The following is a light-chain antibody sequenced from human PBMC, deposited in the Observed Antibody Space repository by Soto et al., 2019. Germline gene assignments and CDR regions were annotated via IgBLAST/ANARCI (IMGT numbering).Light chain of an antibody. CDR2: TTS. CDR1: QGITNC. CDR3: QQGYRIPRT. Sequence: DIQRTHTPCSLFASVGDRVTITGRASQGITNCLSWDQHKPGKSAKLLIFTTSSLHTGVTSSFSGSGSVTDFTLTICSLQPEVGATYDCQQGYRIPRTFGQGTRLEIK. V-gene: IGKV1-39*01. J-gene: IGKJ5*01.